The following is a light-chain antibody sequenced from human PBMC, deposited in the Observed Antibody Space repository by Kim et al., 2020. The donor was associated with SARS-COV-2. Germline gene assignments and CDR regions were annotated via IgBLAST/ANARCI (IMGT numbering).Light chain of an antibody. CDR3: QQFNSNRPT. CDR1: QGISSA. J-gene: IGKJ4*01. V-gene: IGKV1-13*02. Sequence: AIQLTQSPSSLSASVGDRVTITCRASQGISSALAWYQKKPGKAPKVLIYDASSLKSGVPSRFSGSGSGTDFTLTISSLQPEDFATYYCQQFNSNRPTFGGGTKVDIK. CDR2: DAS.